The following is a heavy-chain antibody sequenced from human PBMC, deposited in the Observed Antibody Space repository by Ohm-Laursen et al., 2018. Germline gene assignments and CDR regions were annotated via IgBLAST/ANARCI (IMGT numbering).Heavy chain of an antibody. CDR3: AKRYQMLYILDAFDI. D-gene: IGHD2-2*02. Sequence: SLRLSCTASGFTFSGYVMNWVRQAPGKGLEWVSAITASGGITYYADSVKGRFTISRDNSKNTLFLLMNSLTAEDTAVYYCAKRYQMLYILDAFDIWGQGTMVTVSS. V-gene: IGHV3-23*01. J-gene: IGHJ3*02. CDR2: ITASGGIT. CDR1: GFTFSGYV.